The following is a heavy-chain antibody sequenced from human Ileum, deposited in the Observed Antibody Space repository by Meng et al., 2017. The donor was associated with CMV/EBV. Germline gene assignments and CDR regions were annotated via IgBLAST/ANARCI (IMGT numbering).Heavy chain of an antibody. CDR3: ARRRDGFNFFDY. J-gene: IGHJ4*02. V-gene: IGHV1-46*01. Sequence: CKASGYSFISYYLHWVRQAPGQGLEWMATINPSDGTTTYAQNFQGRVTMTRDTSTSTVYMDLSSLRSEDTAVYYCARRRDGFNFFDYWGQGTLVTVSS. D-gene: IGHD5-24*01. CDR2: INPSDGTT. CDR1: GYSFISYY.